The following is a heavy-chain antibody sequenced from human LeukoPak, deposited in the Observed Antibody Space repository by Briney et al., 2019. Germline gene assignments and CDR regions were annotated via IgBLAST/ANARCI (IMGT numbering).Heavy chain of an antibody. J-gene: IGHJ4*02. V-gene: IGHV4-34*01. CDR1: GGSFSGYY. Sequence: SETLSLTCAVYGGSFSGYYWSWIRQPPGKGLEWIGEINHSGSTNYNLSLKSRVTISVDTSKNQFSLKLSSVTAADTAVYYCASYSSSWSRGYFDYWGQGTLVTVSS. CDR2: INHSGST. CDR3: ASYSSSWSRGYFDY. D-gene: IGHD6-13*01.